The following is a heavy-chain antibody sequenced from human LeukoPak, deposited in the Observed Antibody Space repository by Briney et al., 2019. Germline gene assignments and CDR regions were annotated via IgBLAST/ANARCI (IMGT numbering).Heavy chain of an antibody. D-gene: IGHD3-22*01. CDR1: GFTFSSYA. J-gene: IGHJ4*02. CDR2: ISGSGGST. CDR3: AKDQATMIVVVTHFDY. Sequence: ETGGSLRLSCAASGFTFSSYAMSWVRQAPGKGLEWVSAISGSGGSTYYADSVKGRFTISRDNSKNTLYLQVNSLRAEDTAVYYCAKDQATMIVVVTHFDYWGQGTLVTVSS. V-gene: IGHV3-23*01.